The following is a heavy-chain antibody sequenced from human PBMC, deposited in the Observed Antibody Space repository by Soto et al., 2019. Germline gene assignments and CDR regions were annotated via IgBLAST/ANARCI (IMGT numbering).Heavy chain of an antibody. D-gene: IGHD3-3*01. CDR1: GGSISSSSYY. J-gene: IGHJ5*02. CDR3: ARHRYYDFWSGYLGWFDP. Sequence: SETLSLTCTVSGGSISSSSYYWGWIRQPPGKGLEWIGSIYYSGSTYYNTSLKNRVTKSVDTSKNQYSLKLSSVTAADTAVYYCARHRYYDFWSGYLGWFDPWGQGTLVTVSS. CDR2: IYYSGST. V-gene: IGHV4-39*01.